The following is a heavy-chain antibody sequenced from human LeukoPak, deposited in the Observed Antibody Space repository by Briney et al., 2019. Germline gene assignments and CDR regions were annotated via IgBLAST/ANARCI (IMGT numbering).Heavy chain of an antibody. CDR2: IGTAGDT. J-gene: IGHJ3*02. Sequence: AGVSLRLSYAASGFTFSSYDMHWDRQATGKGLEWVSAIGTAGDTYYPGSVKCRFTISRENAKNSLYLQMNSLRAGDTDVYYCARAIRLMGATTFAFDIWGQGPMVTVSS. D-gene: IGHD1-26*01. CDR3: ARAIRLMGATTFAFDI. V-gene: IGHV3-13*01. CDR1: GFTFSSYD.